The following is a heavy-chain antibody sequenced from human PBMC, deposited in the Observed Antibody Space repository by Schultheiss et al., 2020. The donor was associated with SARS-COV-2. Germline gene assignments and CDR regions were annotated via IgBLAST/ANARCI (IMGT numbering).Heavy chain of an antibody. Sequence: GGSLRLSCAASGFTFSSYAMHWVRQAPGKGLEWVAVISYDGSNKYYADSVKGRFTISRDNSKNTLYLQMNSLRAEDTAVYYCARPLSSGYDYVSYFDYWGQGTLVTVSS. CDR2: ISYDGSNK. V-gene: IGHV3-30*04. CDR1: GFTFSSYA. CDR3: ARPLSSGYDYVSYFDY. D-gene: IGHD5-12*01. J-gene: IGHJ4*02.